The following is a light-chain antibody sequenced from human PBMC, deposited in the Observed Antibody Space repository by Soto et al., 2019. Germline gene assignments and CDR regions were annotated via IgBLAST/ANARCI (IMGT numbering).Light chain of an antibody. Sequence: QSALTQPPSASGSPGQSVTISCTGSGRDIGAYDYVSWYQQHPGKAPKLLIYGVKNRPSGVSYRFSASKSAFTASLTISGLQAEDEAHYYCSSYTTSYFYVFGPGTQLTVL. J-gene: IGLJ7*01. CDR1: GRDIGAYDY. CDR2: GVK. CDR3: SSYTTSYFYV. V-gene: IGLV2-14*01.